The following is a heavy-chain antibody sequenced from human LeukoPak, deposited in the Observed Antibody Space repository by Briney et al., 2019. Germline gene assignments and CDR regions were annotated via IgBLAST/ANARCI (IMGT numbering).Heavy chain of an antibody. CDR2: ISAYNGNT. V-gene: IGHV1-18*01. D-gene: IGHD2-15*01. CDR3: ARDLGGSTRAGY. CDR1: GYTFTSYG. J-gene: IGHJ4*02. Sequence: GASVKVSCKVSGYTFTSYGISWVRQAPGQGLEWAGWISAYNGNTNYARILQGRVAMTTDTSTSTAYLELRSLRSDDTAVYYCARDLGGSTRAGYWGQGTLVTVSS.